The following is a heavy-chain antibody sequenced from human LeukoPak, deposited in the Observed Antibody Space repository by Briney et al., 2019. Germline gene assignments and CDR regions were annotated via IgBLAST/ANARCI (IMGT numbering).Heavy chain of an antibody. Sequence: SVKVSCEASGGTFSSYAISWVRQAPGQGLEWMGRIIPILGIANYAQKFQGRVTITADKSTSTAYMELSSLRSEDTAVYYCARDLIYGSGFDYWGQGTLVTVSS. CDR3: ARDLIYGSGFDY. CDR2: IIPILGIA. CDR1: GGTFSSYA. D-gene: IGHD3-10*01. J-gene: IGHJ4*02. V-gene: IGHV1-69*04.